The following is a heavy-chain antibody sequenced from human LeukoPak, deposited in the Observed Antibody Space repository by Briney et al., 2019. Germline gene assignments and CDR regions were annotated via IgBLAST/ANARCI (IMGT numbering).Heavy chain of an antibody. V-gene: IGHV1-69*13. J-gene: IGHJ4*02. Sequence: SVKVSFTASGGTFTIYAISWVRQASGQGREWMGGIIPIFGTANYAQKFQGRVTITADDSTSTAYMELSSLRSEDTAVYHCARDGQYQLLFLWGQGTLVTVSS. CDR3: ARDGQYQLLFL. CDR1: GGTFTIYA. CDR2: IIPIFGTA. D-gene: IGHD2-2*01.